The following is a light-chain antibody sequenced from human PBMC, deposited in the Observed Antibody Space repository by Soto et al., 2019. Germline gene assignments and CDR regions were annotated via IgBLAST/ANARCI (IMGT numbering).Light chain of an antibody. CDR1: QSVSSSS. CDR3: QQYGSSPRT. J-gene: IGKJ1*01. V-gene: IGKV3-20*01. Sequence: EIVMTQSPATLSVYPGERATLSCRASQSVSSSSLAWYQQKPGQAPRLLIYGASRRATGIPDRFSGSGSGTDFTLTISRLEPEDFAVYYCQQYGSSPRTFGQGTKVDIK. CDR2: GAS.